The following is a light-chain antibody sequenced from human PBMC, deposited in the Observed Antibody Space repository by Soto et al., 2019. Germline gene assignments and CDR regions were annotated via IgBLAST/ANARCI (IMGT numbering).Light chain of an antibody. V-gene: IGLV2-23*01. Sequence: QSALTQPASVSGSPGQSITISCTGSSSGVGTYRLVSWYQCHPGKVPKLIIYEGTKRPSGVSNRFSGSEPGNTASLTISGLQAEDESDYYCCSSAPSRTVVFGTGTKLTVL. J-gene: IGLJ1*01. CDR2: EGT. CDR1: SSGVGTYRL. CDR3: CSSAPSRTVV.